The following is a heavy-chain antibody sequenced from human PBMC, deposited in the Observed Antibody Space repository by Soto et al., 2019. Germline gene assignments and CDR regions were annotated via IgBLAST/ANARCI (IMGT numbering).Heavy chain of an antibody. V-gene: IGHV3-23*01. Sequence: GGSLRLSCAASGFIFSSYAMRWVRQAPGKGLEWVSGISGSGGSTDYADSVKGRFTMWRDNSKNTLYLEMNSLRAEDTAIYYCAKHAMTVVGTYKPSDYWGQGTLVTVSS. D-gene: IGHD3-22*01. CDR2: ISGSGGST. CDR3: AKHAMTVVGTYKPSDY. CDR1: GFIFSSYA. J-gene: IGHJ4*02.